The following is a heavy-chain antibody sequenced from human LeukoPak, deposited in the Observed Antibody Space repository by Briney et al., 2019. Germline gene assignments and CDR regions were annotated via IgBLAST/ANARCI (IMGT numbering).Heavy chain of an antibody. D-gene: IGHD4-23*01. CDR2: IYTSGST. CDR3: AVVGGNGDYYFDY. Sequence: PSETLSLTCTVSGGSISSYYWSWIRQPAGKGLEWVGRIYTSGSTNYNPSRKSRVTMSVDTSKNQFSLKLSSVTAADTAVYYCAVVGGNGDYYFDYWGQGTLVTVSS. J-gene: IGHJ4*02. V-gene: IGHV4-4*07. CDR1: GGSISSYY.